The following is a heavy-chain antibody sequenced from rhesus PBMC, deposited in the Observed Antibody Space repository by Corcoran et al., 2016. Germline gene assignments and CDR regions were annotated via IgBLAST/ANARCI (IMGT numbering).Heavy chain of an antibody. J-gene: IGHJ6*01. V-gene: IGHV4-143*01. CDR3: ARQGYTDHLGGLDS. Sequence: QVQLQESGPGLVKPSETLSLTCTVSGGSISGYYYWSWIRQPPGKGLEWIGGIYGNSAGTYYNPSLKGRVTISKDTSKNQFSLGLTSVTAADTAVYYCARQGYTDHLGGLDSWGQGVVVTVSS. D-gene: IGHD2-39*02. CDR2: IYGNSAGT. CDR1: GGSISGYYY.